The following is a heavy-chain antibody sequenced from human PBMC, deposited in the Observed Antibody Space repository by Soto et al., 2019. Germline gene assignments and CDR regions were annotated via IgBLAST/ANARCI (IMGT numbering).Heavy chain of an antibody. CDR1: GYSFTSYW. CDR2: IDPSDSYT. V-gene: IGHV5-10-1*01. J-gene: IGHJ3*02. D-gene: IGHD3-22*01. Sequence: GESLKISCKGSGYSFTSYWISWVRQMPGKGLEWMGRIDPSDSYTNYSPSFQGHVTISADKSISTAYLQWSSLKASDTAMYYWASPYYYDSSGYYYVAFAIWGQGTMVTVSS. CDR3: ASPYYYDSSGYYYVAFAI.